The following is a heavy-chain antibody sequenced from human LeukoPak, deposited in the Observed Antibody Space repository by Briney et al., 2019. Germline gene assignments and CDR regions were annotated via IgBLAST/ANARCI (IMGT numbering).Heavy chain of an antibody. CDR3: ARTYYDILTGYNPYFDH. D-gene: IGHD3-9*01. CDR1: GFTFSSYS. Sequence: PGGSLRLSCAASGFTFSSYSMNWVRQAPGKGLEWVSSITASSTAIYSADSVKGRFTISRDNAKNFLYLQMNSLRAEDTAVYYCARTYYDILTGYNPYFDHWGQGILVTVSS. J-gene: IGHJ4*02. CDR2: ITASSTAI. V-gene: IGHV3-21*01.